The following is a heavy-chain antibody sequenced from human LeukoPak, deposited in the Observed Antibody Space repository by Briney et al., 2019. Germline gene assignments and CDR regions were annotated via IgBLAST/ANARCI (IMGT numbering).Heavy chain of an antibody. CDR2: IYTSGNT. CDR3: ASEGIAVAGTFNY. D-gene: IGHD6-19*01. J-gene: IGHJ4*02. CDR1: GGSIGSGAYY. V-gene: IGHV4-61*02. Sequence: PSETLSLTCTVSGGSIGSGAYYWSWIRQPAGRGPEWIGRIYTSGNTNYNPSLKSRVAISLDTSRNQFSLNLNSVTAADTAVYYCASEGIAVAGTFNYWGQGTLVTVSS.